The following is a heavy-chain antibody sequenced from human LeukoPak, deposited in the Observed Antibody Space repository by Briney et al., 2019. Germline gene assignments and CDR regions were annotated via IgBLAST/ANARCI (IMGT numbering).Heavy chain of an antibody. CDR3: ARLPGRGYSSSWYQARLGLFDY. J-gene: IGHJ4*02. V-gene: IGHV5-51*01. CDR1: GYSFTSYW. Sequence: PGESLKISCKGSGYSFTSYWIGWVRQMPGKGLEWMGIIYPGDSDTRYSPSFQGQVTISADKSISTAYLQWSSLKASDTAMYYCARLPGRGYSSSWYQARLGLFDYWGQGTLVTVSS. CDR2: IYPGDSDT. D-gene: IGHD6-13*01.